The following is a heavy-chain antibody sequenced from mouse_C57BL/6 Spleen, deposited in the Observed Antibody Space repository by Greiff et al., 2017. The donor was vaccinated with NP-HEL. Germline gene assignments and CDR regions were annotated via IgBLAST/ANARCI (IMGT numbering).Heavy chain of an antibody. D-gene: IGHD1-1*01. V-gene: IGHV1-39*01. CDR2: INPNYGTT. Sequence: VQLQQSGPELVKPGASVKISCNAPGYPSPPYTLPPFPPLPFTILYFILVINPNYGTTSYNQKFKGKATLTVDQSSSTAYMQLNSLTSEDSAVYYCARGTTVVESYYFDDWGKGTTLTVSS. CDR3: ARGTTVVESYYFDD. CDR1: GYPSPPYT. J-gene: IGHJ2*01.